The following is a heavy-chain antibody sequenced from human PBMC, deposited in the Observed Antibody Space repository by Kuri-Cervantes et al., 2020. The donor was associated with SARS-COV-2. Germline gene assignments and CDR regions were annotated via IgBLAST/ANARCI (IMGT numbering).Heavy chain of an antibody. CDR1: GYTFTSDG. D-gene: IGHD2-2*01. J-gene: IGHJ4*02. Sequence: ASFMVSCNASGYTFTSDGISWVRQAPGQGLEWMGWISAYNGNTNYAQKPQGRVTMTTDTSTSTAYMELRSLRSDDTAVYYCARDSIVVVPAANSNFDYWGQGTLVTVSS. CDR3: ARDSIVVVPAANSNFDY. CDR2: ISAYNGNT. V-gene: IGHV1-18*01.